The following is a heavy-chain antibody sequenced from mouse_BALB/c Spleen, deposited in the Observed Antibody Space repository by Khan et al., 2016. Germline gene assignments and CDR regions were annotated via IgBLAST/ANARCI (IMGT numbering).Heavy chain of an antibody. V-gene: IGHV3-2*02. CDR3: TRAIIAN. CDR1: GYSITSDYA. J-gene: IGHJ2*01. CDR2: ISYSGST. Sequence: EVQLQESGPGLVKPSQSLSLTCTVTGYSITSDYAWNWIRQFPGNKLEWMGYISYSGSTSYNPSLKSRISITRATSKNQFFLQLNSVTTEDTATYYGTRAIIANWGQGTTLTVSS.